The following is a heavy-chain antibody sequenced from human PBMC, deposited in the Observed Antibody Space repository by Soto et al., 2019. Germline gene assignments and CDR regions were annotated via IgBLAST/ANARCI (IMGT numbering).Heavy chain of an antibody. D-gene: IGHD1-26*01. CDR3: ARHRGVGAANYNGMDV. J-gene: IGHJ6*02. CDR2: IYDSAST. CDR1: GGSISSRSYN. Sequence: QLQLQESGPGLVKPSETLSLTCTVSGGSISSRSYNWGWIRQPPGKGLEWIGSIYDSASTYYNPSLKSRVTVSVDTSKNQFSLKLSSVTAADTAVYYCARHRGVGAANYNGMDVWGQGTTVTVSS. V-gene: IGHV4-39*01.